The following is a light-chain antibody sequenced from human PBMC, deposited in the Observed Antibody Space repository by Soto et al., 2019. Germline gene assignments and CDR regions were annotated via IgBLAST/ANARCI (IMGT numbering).Light chain of an antibody. CDR3: QQYNDWPPYS. V-gene: IGKV3-15*01. J-gene: IGKJ2*01. Sequence: EVVMTQSPATLSVSPGDTATLSCRASQGVSSNVAWYQQKAGQSPRLHIYAVFIRATGIPARFSGSGSGTEFTITIRRLQSEDFAVYYCQQYNDWPPYSFGQGTKVDI. CDR2: AVF. CDR1: QGVSSN.